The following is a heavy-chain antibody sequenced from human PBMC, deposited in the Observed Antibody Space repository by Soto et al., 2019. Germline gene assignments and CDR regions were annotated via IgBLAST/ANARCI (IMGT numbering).Heavy chain of an antibody. Sequence: GASVKVSCKASGYTFTSYGISWVRQAPGQGLEWMGWISAYNGNTNYAQKLQGRVTMTTDTSTSTAYMELRSLRSDDTAVYYCARNGDYYDSSGYYPPYYFDYWGQGTLVTVS. CDR3: ARNGDYYDSSGYYPPYYFDY. J-gene: IGHJ4*02. CDR2: ISAYNGNT. D-gene: IGHD3-22*01. V-gene: IGHV1-18*01. CDR1: GYTFTSYG.